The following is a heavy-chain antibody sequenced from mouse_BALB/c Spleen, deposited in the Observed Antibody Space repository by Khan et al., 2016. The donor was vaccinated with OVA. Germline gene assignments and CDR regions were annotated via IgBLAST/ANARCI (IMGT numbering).Heavy chain of an antibody. CDR2: ISSGGSYT. V-gene: IGHV5-6-4*01. J-gene: IGHJ4*01. Sequence: EVELVESGGGFVKPGGSLKLSCAASGFTFSSYTMSWVRQTPEKRLEWVATISSGGSYTYYPDSVKGRFTISRDNAKNTLYLQMTSLKSEDTAMDYCTRGEGYYGNPYAMDYWGQGTSVTVSS. D-gene: IGHD2-1*01. CDR3: TRGEGYYGNPYAMDY. CDR1: GFTFSSYT.